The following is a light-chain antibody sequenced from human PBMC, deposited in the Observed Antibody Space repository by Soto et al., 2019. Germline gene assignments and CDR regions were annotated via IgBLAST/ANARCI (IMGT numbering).Light chain of an antibody. V-gene: IGKV3-20*01. J-gene: IGKJ4*01. Sequence: EIVLTQSPGTLSLSPGERATLSCRASQNVGNNYLAWFQQKFGQPPRLLIYHASIRATGVPDRFSGSGSGADFTLTISRLEPEDFALYYCHQYAYAPLTFGGGTKVEIK. CDR1: QNVGNNY. CDR3: HQYAYAPLT. CDR2: HAS.